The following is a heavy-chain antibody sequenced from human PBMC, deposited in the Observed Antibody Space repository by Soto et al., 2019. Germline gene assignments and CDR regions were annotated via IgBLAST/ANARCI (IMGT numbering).Heavy chain of an antibody. CDR3: ARGIWRQWLVEDY. Sequence: ASVKLSCKASGYTYTSYCSRWVRHATGQGLEWMGWISANNGNTNYAQKLQGRVTMTTDTSTSTAYMELRSLRSDDTAVYYCARGIWRQWLVEDYWGQGTLVTVSS. D-gene: IGHD6-19*01. J-gene: IGHJ4*02. V-gene: IGHV1-18*01. CDR1: GYTYTSYC. CDR2: ISANNGNT.